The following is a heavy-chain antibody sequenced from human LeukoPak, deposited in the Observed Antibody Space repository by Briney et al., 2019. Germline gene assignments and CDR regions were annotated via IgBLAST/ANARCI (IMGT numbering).Heavy chain of an antibody. D-gene: IGHD6-19*01. CDR1: GFTFSSYS. CDR3: ARPREQWLAPFDY. CDR2: ISSSSSTI. Sequence: GGSLRLSCAASGFTFSSYSMNWVRQAPGKGLEWVSYISSSSSTIYYADSVKGRFTISRDNAKNSLYLQMNSLRAEDTAVYYCARPREQWLAPFDYWGQGTLVTVSS. J-gene: IGHJ4*02. V-gene: IGHV3-48*04.